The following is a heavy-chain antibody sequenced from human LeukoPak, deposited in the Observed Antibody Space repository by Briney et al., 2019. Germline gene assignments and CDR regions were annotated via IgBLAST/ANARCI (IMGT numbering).Heavy chain of an antibody. D-gene: IGHD3-9*01. CDR1: GDSISIYY. Sequence: SETLSLTCSVSGDSISIYYWSWIRQPPGKGLEWIGYIYYSGSTNYNPSLKSRVTISVDTSKNQFSLKLSSVTAADTAVYYCARGLRYFDWLLSANWFDPWGQGTLVTVSS. J-gene: IGHJ5*02. CDR3: ARGLRYFDWLLSANWFDP. V-gene: IGHV4-59*12. CDR2: IYYSGST.